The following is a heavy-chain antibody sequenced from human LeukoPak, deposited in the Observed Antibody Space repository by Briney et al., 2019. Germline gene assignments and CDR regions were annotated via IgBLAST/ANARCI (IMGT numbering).Heavy chain of an antibody. CDR2: INNDGSST. CDR3: AKDGGYSSGWYYFDY. V-gene: IGHV3-74*01. D-gene: IGHD6-19*01. CDR1: GFTFSSYW. J-gene: IGHJ4*02. Sequence: GGSLRLSCAASGFTFSSYWMHWVRQAPGKGLVWVSRINNDGSSTSYADSVKGRFTISRDNAKNSLYLQMNSLRAEDAALYYCAKDGGYSSGWYYFDYWGQGTLVTVSS.